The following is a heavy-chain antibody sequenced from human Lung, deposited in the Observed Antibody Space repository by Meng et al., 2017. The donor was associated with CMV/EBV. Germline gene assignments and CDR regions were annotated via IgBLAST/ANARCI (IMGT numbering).Heavy chain of an antibody. J-gene: IGHJ4*02. Sequence: SXXASGLTLSTYGIHWVRQAPGKGLEWVAFIRYDGGKKEYVDSVKGRFTISRDNSKNTVNLQMNSLRAEDTAVYYCAKDSGRGGHLLFRGVDYWGQGTLVTVSS. D-gene: IGHD2-15*01. CDR2: IRYDGGKK. CDR3: AKDSGRGGHLLFRGVDY. CDR1: GLTLSTYG. V-gene: IGHV3-30*02.